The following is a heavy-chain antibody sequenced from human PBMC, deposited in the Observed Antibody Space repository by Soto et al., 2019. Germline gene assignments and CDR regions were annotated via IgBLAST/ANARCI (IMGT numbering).Heavy chain of an antibody. V-gene: IGHV3-48*04. Sequence: EVQLVESGGGLVQPGGSLRLSCAASGFTFSSYWMTWVRQAPGKGLEWVSYISSSGSTIYYADSVKGRFTISRDNAKNSLYLQMNSLRAEDTAVYYCARVGGLRLGELSLFHDAFDIWGQGTMVTVSS. CDR2: ISSSGSTI. J-gene: IGHJ3*02. CDR3: ARVGGLRLGELSLFHDAFDI. CDR1: GFTFSSYW. D-gene: IGHD3-16*02.